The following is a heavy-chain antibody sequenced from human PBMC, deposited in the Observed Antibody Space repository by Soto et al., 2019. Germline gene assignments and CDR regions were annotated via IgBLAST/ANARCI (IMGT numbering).Heavy chain of an antibody. J-gene: IGHJ4*02. CDR2: ISYDGSNK. V-gene: IGHV3-30*18. CDR3: AKRAVAGTLGLE. Sequence: PERSLRLPCAACGFTFSSYGMHCVRQAPGKGLEWVAVISYDGSNKYYADSVKGRFTISRDNSKNTLYLQMNSLRAEDTAVYYCAKRAVAGTLGLEWGQGTLVAVSS. D-gene: IGHD6-19*01. CDR1: GFTFSSYG.